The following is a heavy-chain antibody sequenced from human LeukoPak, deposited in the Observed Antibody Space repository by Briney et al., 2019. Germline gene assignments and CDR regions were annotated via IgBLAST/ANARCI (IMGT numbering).Heavy chain of an antibody. CDR3: ANPGYSSGDPNFDY. D-gene: IGHD6-19*01. Sequence: GGSLRLSCAASGFTFSSYGMHWVRQAPGKGLEWVAVISYDGSKKYNADSVKGRFTISRDNSKNTLYLQMSSLRPEDTAVYYCANPGYSSGDPNFDYWGQGTLVTVSS. CDR1: GFTFSSYG. CDR2: ISYDGSKK. J-gene: IGHJ4*02. V-gene: IGHV3-30*18.